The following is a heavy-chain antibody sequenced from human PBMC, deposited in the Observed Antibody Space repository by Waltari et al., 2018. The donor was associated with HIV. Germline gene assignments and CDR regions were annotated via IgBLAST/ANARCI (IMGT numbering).Heavy chain of an antibody. V-gene: IGHV3-48*01. CDR3: ARECGTIDNFDY. D-gene: IGHD1-26*01. J-gene: IGHJ4*01. CDR2: ISSSSRTI. Sequence: EVQLVESGGGLVQPGGSLRLSCAASGYTFSSHTIIWVRQAPGKGLEWLSYISSSSRTIYYADSVEGRFTVSRDNARNSAYLQMNSLKVEDTAVYYCARECGTIDNFDYWGQGTLVSVSS. CDR1: GYTFSSHT.